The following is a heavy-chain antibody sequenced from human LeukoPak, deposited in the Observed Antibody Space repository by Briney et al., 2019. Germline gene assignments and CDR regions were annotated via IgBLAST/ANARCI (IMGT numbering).Heavy chain of an antibody. D-gene: IGHD1-26*01. Sequence: GGSLRLSCAASGFTFSSYAMSWVRQAPGKGLEWVLVIYSGGSTYYADSVKGRFTISRDNSKNTLYLQMNSLRAEDTAVYYCARDEELTYYFDYWGQGTLVTVSS. CDR2: IYSGGST. CDR3: ARDEELTYYFDY. J-gene: IGHJ4*02. CDR1: GFTFSSYA. V-gene: IGHV3-66*01.